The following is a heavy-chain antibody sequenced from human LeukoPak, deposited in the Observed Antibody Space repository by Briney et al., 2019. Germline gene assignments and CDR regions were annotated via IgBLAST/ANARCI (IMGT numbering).Heavy chain of an antibody. CDR3: ARDGGAYYDFWSGYYTYFDY. Sequence: GGSLRLSCAASGFTFSSYEMSWIRQAPGKGLEWVSISSSGSTIYYADSVKGRFTISRDNAKNTLYLQMNSLRAEDTAVYYCARDGGAYYDFWSGYYTYFDYWGQGTLVTVSS. CDR2: ISSSGSTI. D-gene: IGHD3-3*01. J-gene: IGHJ4*02. V-gene: IGHV3-48*03. CDR1: GFTFSSYE.